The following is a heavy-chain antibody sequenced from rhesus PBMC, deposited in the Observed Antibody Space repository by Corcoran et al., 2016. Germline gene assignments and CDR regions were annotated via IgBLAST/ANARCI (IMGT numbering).Heavy chain of an antibody. CDR3: ARRGVEYYFDY. V-gene: IGHV2-1*01. J-gene: IGHJ4*01. CDR2: IYWNDDK. Sequence: HVTLKDSGTALVKHAQTFTLSCNFSGFSLRPSGMGVGWIRTTSRKTLEWLADIYWNDDKYYSTSLKRRLTICKDTSKNQVVLTMTNMDPVDTATYYCARRGVEYYFDYWGQGVLVTVSS. D-gene: IGHD2-15*01. CDR1: GFSLRPSGMG.